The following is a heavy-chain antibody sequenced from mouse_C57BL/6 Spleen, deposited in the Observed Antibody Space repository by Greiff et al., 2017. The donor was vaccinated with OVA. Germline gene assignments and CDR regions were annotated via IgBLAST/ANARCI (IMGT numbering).Heavy chain of an antibody. V-gene: IGHV1-69*01. CDR1: GYTFTSYW. CDR3: ARTLDSAGGGFAY. D-gene: IGHD3-2*02. CDR2: IDPSDSYT. J-gene: IGHJ3*01. Sequence: QVQLQQPGAELVMPGASVKLSCKASGYTFTSYWMHWVKQRPGQGLEWIGEIDPSDSYTNYNQKFKGKSTLTVDKSSSTAYMQLSSLTSEDSAVYYCARTLDSAGGGFAYWGQGTLVTVSA.